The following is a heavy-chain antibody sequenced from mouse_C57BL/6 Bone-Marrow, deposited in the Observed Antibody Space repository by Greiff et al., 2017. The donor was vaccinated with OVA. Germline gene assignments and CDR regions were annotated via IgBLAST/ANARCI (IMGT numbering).Heavy chain of an antibody. V-gene: IGHV14-4*01. Sequence: VQLQQSGAELVRPGASVKLSCTASGFNIKDDYMHWVKQRPEQGLEWIGWIDPENGDTEYASKFQGKATITADTSSNTDYLQLSSLTSEDTAVYYCTTPYDYDGAWFAYWGQGTLVTVSA. CDR2: IDPENGDT. CDR1: GFNIKDDY. D-gene: IGHD2-4*01. J-gene: IGHJ3*01. CDR3: TTPYDYDGAWFAY.